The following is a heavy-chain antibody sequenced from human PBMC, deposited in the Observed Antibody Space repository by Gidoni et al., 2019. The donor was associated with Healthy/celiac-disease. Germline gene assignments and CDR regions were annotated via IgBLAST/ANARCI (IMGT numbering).Heavy chain of an antibody. D-gene: IGHD2-2*02. CDR3: AKIGPAAIVVRDAFDI. CDR2: ISWNSGSI. J-gene: IGHJ3*02. Sequence: EVQLVESGGGLVQPGRSLRLSCAASGLTFDDYAMHWVRQAPGKGLEWVSGISWNSGSIGYADSVKGRFTISRDNAKNSLYLQMNSLRAEDTALYYCAKIGPAAIVVRDAFDIWGQGTMVTVSS. CDR1: GLTFDDYA. V-gene: IGHV3-9*01.